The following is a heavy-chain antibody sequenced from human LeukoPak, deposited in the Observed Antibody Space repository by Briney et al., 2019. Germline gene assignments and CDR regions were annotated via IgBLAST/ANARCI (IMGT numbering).Heavy chain of an antibody. CDR1: GYTFTDYY. CDR2: INPNSGGT. J-gene: IGHJ4*02. CDR3: ARDRIGITMVRGADY. V-gene: IGHV1-2*02. D-gene: IGHD3-10*01. Sequence: ASVKVSCKASGYTFTDYYIHWVRQAPGQGLEWMGWINPNSGGTNYAQKFQGRVTMTRDTSTSTAYMELSRLRSDDTAVYYCARDRIGITMVRGADYWGQGTLVTVSS.